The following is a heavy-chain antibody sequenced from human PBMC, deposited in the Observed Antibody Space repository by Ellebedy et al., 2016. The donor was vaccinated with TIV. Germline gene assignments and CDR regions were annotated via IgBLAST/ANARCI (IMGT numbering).Heavy chain of an antibody. CDR3: ARENRYGYFDY. CDR2: IYSGGST. CDR1: GFTVSSNY. Sequence: PGGSLRLSCAASGFTVSSNYMSWVRQAPGKGLEWVSVIYSGGSTYYADSVKGRFTISRDNSKNTLYLQMNSLRAEDTAVYYCARENRYGYFDYWGQGTLVTVSS. D-gene: IGHD4-17*01. V-gene: IGHV3-53*01. J-gene: IGHJ4*02.